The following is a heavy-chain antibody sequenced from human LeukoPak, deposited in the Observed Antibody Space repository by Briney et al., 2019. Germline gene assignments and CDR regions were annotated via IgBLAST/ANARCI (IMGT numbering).Heavy chain of an antibody. J-gene: IGHJ4*02. D-gene: IGHD1-26*01. CDR2: INPNRGGT. CDR1: GGTFSSYT. V-gene: IGHV1-2*02. Sequence: RASVKVSCKASGGTFSSYTISWVRQAPGQGLEWMGWINPNRGGTNYAQKFQGRVTMTRDTSISTAYMELSRLRSDDAAVYYCARDSPVGATGYWGQGTLVTVSS. CDR3: ARDSPVGATGY.